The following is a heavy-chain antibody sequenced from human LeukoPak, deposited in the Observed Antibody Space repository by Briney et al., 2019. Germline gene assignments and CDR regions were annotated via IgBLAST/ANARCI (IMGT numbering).Heavy chain of an antibody. V-gene: IGHV4-39*01. J-gene: IGHJ3*02. CDR1: GGSISSSSYY. CDR2: IYYSGST. CDR3: ARHVRRNGHTISDAFDI. D-gene: IGHD3-3*01. Sequence: PSETLSLTCTVSGGSISSSSYYWGWICQPPGKGLEWIGSIYYSGSTYYNPSLKSRVTISVDTSKNQFSLKLSSVTAADTAVYYCARHVRRNGHTISDAFDIWGQGTMVTVSS.